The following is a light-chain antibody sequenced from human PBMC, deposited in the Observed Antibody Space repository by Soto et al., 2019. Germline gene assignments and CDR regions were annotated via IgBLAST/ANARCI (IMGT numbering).Light chain of an antibody. CDR3: QQYDNLPGYT. CDR1: QDISNY. CDR2: DAS. J-gene: IGKJ2*01. V-gene: IGKV1-33*01. Sequence: DIQMTQSPSSLSASVGDRVTITCQASQDISNYLNWYQHKPGKAPKLLIYDASNLETGVPSRFSGSGSGTDFTFTISSLQPEDIATYYCQQYDNLPGYTFGPGTKLEIK.